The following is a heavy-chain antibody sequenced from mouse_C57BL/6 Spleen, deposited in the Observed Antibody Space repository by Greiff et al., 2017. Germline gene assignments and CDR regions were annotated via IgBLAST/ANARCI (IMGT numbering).Heavy chain of an antibody. D-gene: IGHD1-1*01. V-gene: IGHV1-15*01. CDR1: GYTFTDYE. CDR3: ITTVEGA. Sequence: QVQLQQSGAELVRPGASVTLSCKASGYTFTDYEMHWVKQTPVHGLEWIGAIDPETGGTAYNQKFTGKAILTADKSSSTAYMELRSLTSEDSAVYYCITTVEGAWGQGTTLTVSS. CDR2: IDPETGGT. J-gene: IGHJ2*01.